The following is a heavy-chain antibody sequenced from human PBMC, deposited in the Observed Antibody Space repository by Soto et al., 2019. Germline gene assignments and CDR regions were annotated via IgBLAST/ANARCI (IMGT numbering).Heavy chain of an antibody. V-gene: IGHV4-39*02. J-gene: IGHJ4*02. Sequence: QLQLQESGPGLVKPSETLALTCSVSGASISSSTYYWGWIRQPPGKGLEWIGAIYRDGSAYYSPSLNSRVTISVDTSKNHYPLKLRSVTAADTAVYYCVRLGSNTPTDVPFDYRGQGTLVTVSS. CDR1: GASISSSTYY. CDR3: VRLGSNTPTDVPFDY. CDR2: IYRDGSA. D-gene: IGHD2-15*01.